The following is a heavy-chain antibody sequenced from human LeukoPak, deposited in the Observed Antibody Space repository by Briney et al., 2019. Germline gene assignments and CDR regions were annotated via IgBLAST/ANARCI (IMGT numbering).Heavy chain of an antibody. V-gene: IGHV4-39*07. D-gene: IGHD2-2*02. CDR2: IYYSGST. CDR1: GGSISSSSYY. CDR3: AREIGQYQLLYLFDY. Sequence: ETLSLTCTVSGGSISSSSYYWGWIRQPPGKGLEWIGSIYYSGSTYYNPSLKSRVTISVDTSKNQFSLKLSSVTAADTAVYYCAREIGQYQLLYLFDYWGQGTLVTVSS. J-gene: IGHJ4*02.